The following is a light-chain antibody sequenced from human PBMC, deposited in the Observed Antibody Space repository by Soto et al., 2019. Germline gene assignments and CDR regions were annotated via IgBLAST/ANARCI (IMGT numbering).Light chain of an antibody. CDR2: KAS. Sequence: DIQMTQSPSTLSASVGDRVTITCRASQSISSWLAWYQQKQGKAPTLLLYKASSLESAVPSRFSGSGSRTEFTLTSSSLQPDDFATYYCQQYNSYSRTFGQGTKVEIK. V-gene: IGKV1-5*03. CDR1: QSISSW. CDR3: QQYNSYSRT. J-gene: IGKJ1*01.